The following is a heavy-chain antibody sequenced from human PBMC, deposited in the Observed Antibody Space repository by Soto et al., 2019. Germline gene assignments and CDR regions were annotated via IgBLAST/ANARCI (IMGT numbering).Heavy chain of an antibody. J-gene: IGHJ4*02. CDR2: ISAYNGKT. CDR1: GYTFTSYG. D-gene: IGHD6-19*01. Sequence: QVQLVQSGAEVKKPGASVKVSCQASGYTFTSYGITWVRQAPGQGLEWMGWISAYNGKTNYAQKLQGRVTMTTDTPTSTAYMELRSLRSDDTAVYYCARVDVSSGPKFIRFDYWGQGTLVTVSS. CDR3: ARVDVSSGPKFIRFDY. V-gene: IGHV1-18*01.